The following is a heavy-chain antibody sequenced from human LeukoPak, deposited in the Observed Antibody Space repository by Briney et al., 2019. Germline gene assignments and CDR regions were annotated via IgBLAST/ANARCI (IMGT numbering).Heavy chain of an antibody. V-gene: IGHV1-2*02. Sequence: ASVKVSCKASGYTFTGYYMHWVRQAPGQGLEWMGWINPNSGGTNYAQKFQGRVTMTRDTSISTAYMELSRLRSDDTAVYYCAREAIVVPTATVADYWGQGTLVTVSS. CDR1: GYTFTGYY. D-gene: IGHD2-2*01. CDR3: AREAIVVPTATVADY. J-gene: IGHJ4*02. CDR2: INPNSGGT.